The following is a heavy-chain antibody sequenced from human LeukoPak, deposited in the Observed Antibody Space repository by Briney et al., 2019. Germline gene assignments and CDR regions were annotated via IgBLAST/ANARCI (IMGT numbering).Heavy chain of an antibody. D-gene: IGHD4-17*01. Sequence: GGSLRLSCAASGFTFDDYAMHWVRQAPGKGLEWVSGISWNSGSIGYADSVKGRFTISRDNSKNTLYLQMNSLRAEDTAVYYCARASALGTVTPYYGMDVWGQGTTVTVSS. V-gene: IGHV3-9*01. J-gene: IGHJ6*02. CDR1: GFTFDDYA. CDR2: ISWNSGSI. CDR3: ARASALGTVTPYYGMDV.